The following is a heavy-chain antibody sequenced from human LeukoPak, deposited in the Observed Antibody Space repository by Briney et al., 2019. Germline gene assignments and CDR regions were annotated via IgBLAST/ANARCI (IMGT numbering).Heavy chain of an antibody. V-gene: IGHV3-23*01. CDR1: GFTFSSYA. CDR2: IDGSGRYT. D-gene: IGHD1-1*01. CDR3: ATYGTTGGNRFDP. Sequence: GGSLRLSCAASGFTFSSYAMSWVRQAPGGGLEWVSAIDGSGRYTYYTDSVKGRFTISRDNYKNTLYLQLNSLRIEDTAAYYCATYGTTGGNRFDPWGQGTLVTVFS. J-gene: IGHJ5*02.